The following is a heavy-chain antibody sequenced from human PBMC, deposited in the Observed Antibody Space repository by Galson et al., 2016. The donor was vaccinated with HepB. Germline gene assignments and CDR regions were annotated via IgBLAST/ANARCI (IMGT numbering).Heavy chain of an antibody. Sequence: TLSLTCTVSGASITSGGFYWSWIRQYPGKGLEYIGYIYYSGNTYYNPSLKSRVNLSIATSTTKFSLSLSSVTAADTAVYYCARPSLHLGTVHAFDIWGQGTMVTVSS. CDR2: IYYSGNT. V-gene: IGHV4-31*03. CDR1: GASITSGGFY. J-gene: IGHJ3*02. D-gene: IGHD3-16*01. CDR3: ARPSLHLGTVHAFDI.